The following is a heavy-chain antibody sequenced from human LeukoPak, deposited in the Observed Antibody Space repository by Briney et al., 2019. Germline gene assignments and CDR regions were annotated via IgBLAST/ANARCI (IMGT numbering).Heavy chain of an antibody. J-gene: IGHJ4*02. CDR2: INWTGGST. CDR1: GFTFDDYG. V-gene: IGHV3-20*04. CDR3: AKDRGIAAAVY. D-gene: IGHD6-13*01. Sequence: GGSLRLSCAASGFTFDDYGMNWVRQAPGKGLEWVSGINWTGGSTGYADSVKGRFTISRDNAKNSLYLQMNSLRAEDTAVYYCAKDRGIAAAVYWGQGTLVTVSS.